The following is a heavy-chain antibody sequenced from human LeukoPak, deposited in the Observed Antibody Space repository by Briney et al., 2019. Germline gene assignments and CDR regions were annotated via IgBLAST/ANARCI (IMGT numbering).Heavy chain of an antibody. V-gene: IGHV3-7*03. CDR1: GFRFSNYW. Sequence: GSLRLSCAASGFRFSNYWMSWVRQAPGKGLEWVANIKQDGSEKDYVGSVKGRFTISRDNAKKSLCLQMNSLRAEDTAVYYCARVVLAVAATGGRYFDYWGQGTLLTVSS. CDR2: IKQDGSEK. CDR3: ARVVLAVAATGGRYFDY. D-gene: IGHD6-19*01. J-gene: IGHJ4*02.